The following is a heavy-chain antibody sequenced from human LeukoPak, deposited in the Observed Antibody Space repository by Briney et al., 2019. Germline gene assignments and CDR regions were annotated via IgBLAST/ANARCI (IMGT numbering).Heavy chain of an antibody. Sequence: PSETLSLTCTVSGGSITSYYWSWIRQPPGKGLEWIGYIYNSGSTNYNPSLKSRVTISVDTSKNQLSLKLSSVTAADTAVYYCARVRDGYNYEYYFDYWGQGTLVTVSS. J-gene: IGHJ4*02. D-gene: IGHD5-24*01. CDR3: ARVRDGYNYEYYFDY. CDR2: IYNSGST. CDR1: GGSITSYY. V-gene: IGHV4-59*01.